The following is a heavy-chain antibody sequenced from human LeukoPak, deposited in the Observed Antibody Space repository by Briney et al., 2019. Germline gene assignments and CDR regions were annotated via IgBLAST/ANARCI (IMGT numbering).Heavy chain of an antibody. Sequence: QPGGSLRLSCTASGFTFRNYAMHWVRQAPGKGLEGVAVISYAGNNKYYADSVKGRFTISRDNSKNTLYLQMNSLRAEDTAVYYCASCLEYCSSTSLGNDAFDIWGQGTVVTVSS. D-gene: IGHD2-2*01. CDR3: ASCLEYCSSTSLGNDAFDI. CDR2: ISYAGNNK. V-gene: IGHV3-30-3*01. J-gene: IGHJ3*02. CDR1: GFTFRNYA.